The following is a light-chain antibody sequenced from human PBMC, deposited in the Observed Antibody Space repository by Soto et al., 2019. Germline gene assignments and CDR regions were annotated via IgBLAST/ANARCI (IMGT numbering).Light chain of an antibody. Sequence: EMVMTQSPATLSVSLGERATLSCRASQSVRTKLVWYQQKPGQAPRLLIYGASTRATGIPARFSGSAYGTEFILASSNLQSEDFGVYYCQQHDQEWTFGQGTKVEIK. CDR2: GAS. CDR3: QQHDQEWT. V-gene: IGKV3-15*01. J-gene: IGKJ1*01. CDR1: QSVRTK.